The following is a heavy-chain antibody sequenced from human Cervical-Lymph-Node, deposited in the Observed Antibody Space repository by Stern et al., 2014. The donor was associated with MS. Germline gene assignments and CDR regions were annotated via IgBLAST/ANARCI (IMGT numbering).Heavy chain of an antibody. D-gene: IGHD3-9*01. CDR1: RPPPRNSS. CDR3: ARDYRYFEYGVDV. V-gene: IGHV4-59*01. CDR2: IYYNGDT. Sequence: PSLPRTPPRPPPRNSSWSRIRQPPGKGLARIGYIYYNGDTNYNPSLKSRVTMSVDTSKNQFSLDLSSVTAADTAVYFCARDYRYFEYGVDVWGRGTTVTVSS. J-gene: IGHJ6*02.